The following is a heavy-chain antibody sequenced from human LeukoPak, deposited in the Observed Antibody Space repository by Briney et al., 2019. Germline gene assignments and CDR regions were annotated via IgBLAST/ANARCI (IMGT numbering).Heavy chain of an antibody. J-gene: IGHJ4*02. Sequence: AGGSLRLCCAASGFTFSGSAMSWVRQAPGKGLEWVSAISGSGGSTYYAESVKGRFTISRDNSKNTLYLQMNSLRAEDTAVYYCAKDPKGSTVTTYWSVYWVQGTLVTVSS. V-gene: IGHV3-23*01. CDR1: GFTFSGSA. D-gene: IGHD4-17*01. CDR2: ISGSGGST. CDR3: AKDPKGSTVTTYWSVY.